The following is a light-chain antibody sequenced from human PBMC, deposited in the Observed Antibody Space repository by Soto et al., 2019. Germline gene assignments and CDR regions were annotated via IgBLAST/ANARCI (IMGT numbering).Light chain of an antibody. CDR3: QQYNSYPWT. CDR2: KAS. V-gene: IGKV1-5*03. CDR1: QSISSW. Sequence: IRGTHSPSTLSASVGPRVTITCRASQSISSWLAWYQQKPGKAPKLLIYKASSLESGVPSRFSGSGSGTEFTLTISSLQPDDFATYYCQQYNSYPWTFGQGTKVDI. J-gene: IGKJ1*01.